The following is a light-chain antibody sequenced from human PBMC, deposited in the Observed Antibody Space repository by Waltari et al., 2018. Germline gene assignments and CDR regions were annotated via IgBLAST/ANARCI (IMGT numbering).Light chain of an antibody. CDR1: NSNIGTNT. CDR3: ATWDDSLNGWV. V-gene: IGLV1-44*01. Sequence: QSVVTQPPSASAPPGQRVTMSCSGSNSNIGTNTVTWYQQLPCTAPQLLVFRNDQRPSGVPDRFSACRSWTSACLAISGLQFDDEADYYCATWDDSLNGWVFGGGTRLTVL. CDR2: RND. J-gene: IGLJ3*02.